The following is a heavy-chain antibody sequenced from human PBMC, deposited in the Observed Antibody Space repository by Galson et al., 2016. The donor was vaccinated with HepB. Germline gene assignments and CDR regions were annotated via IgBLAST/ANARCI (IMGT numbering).Heavy chain of an antibody. D-gene: IGHD2-21*01. V-gene: IGHV3-33*01. CDR2: IWFDGSNK. J-gene: IGHJ4*02. CDR3: ARVGDLGGDYFDY. CDR1: GFTFRRHG. Sequence: SLRLSCAASGFTFRRHGMHWVRQAPGKGLEWMAAIWFDGSNKYSADSVKGRFTISRDNSENTLYLQMDSLRAEDTAVYYCARVGDLGGDYFDYWGRGTLVTVSS.